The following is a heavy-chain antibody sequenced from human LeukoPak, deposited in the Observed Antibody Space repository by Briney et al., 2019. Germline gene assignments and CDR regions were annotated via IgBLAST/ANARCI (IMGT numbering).Heavy chain of an antibody. CDR3: ASYRAYSYGKIGPDY. D-gene: IGHD5-18*01. CDR2: ISGSGGST. J-gene: IGHJ4*02. Sequence: AGGSLRLSCAASGFTFSSYGMSWVRQAPGKGLEWVSAISGSGGSTYYADSVKGRFTISRDNSKNTLYLQMNSLRAEDTAVYYCASYRAYSYGKIGPDYWGQGTLVTVSS. V-gene: IGHV3-23*01. CDR1: GFTFSSYG.